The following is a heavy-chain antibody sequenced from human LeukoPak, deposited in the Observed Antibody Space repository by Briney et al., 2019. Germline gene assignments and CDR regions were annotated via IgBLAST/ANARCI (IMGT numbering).Heavy chain of an antibody. J-gene: IGHJ6*03. V-gene: IGHV4-31*03. Sequence: SQTLSLNCTVSDDSIRSGNYYWSWIRQHPGKDLEWIGYISYRGRAYHKPSLKSRVTISVDTSKRQFSRKLSSVTAADTAVHYCARESSGNYYNPLGYMDVWAKGTTVTVSS. D-gene: IGHD3-10*01. CDR1: DDSIRSGNYY. CDR2: ISYRGRA. CDR3: ARESSGNYYNPLGYMDV.